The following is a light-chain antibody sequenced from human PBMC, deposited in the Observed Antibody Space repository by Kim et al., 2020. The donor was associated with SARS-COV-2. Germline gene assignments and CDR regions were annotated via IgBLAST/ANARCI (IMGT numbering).Light chain of an antibody. V-gene: IGKV3-20*01. CDR3: QQYGSSPPWT. CDR1: QSVSSSY. Sequence: PGERATLSCRASQSVSSSYLAWYQQKPGQAPRLLIYGASSRTTGIPDRFSGSGSGTDFTLTISRLEPEDFAVYYCQQYGSSPPWTFGQGTKVDIK. J-gene: IGKJ1*01. CDR2: GAS.